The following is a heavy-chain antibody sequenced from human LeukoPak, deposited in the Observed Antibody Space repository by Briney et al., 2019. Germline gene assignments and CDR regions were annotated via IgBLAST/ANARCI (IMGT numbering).Heavy chain of an antibody. J-gene: IGHJ6*03. CDR1: GGTLSSYG. V-gene: IGHV1-2*02. Sequence: ASVKVSCKASGGTLSSYGISWVRQAPGQGLEWMGWINVHTGGMIYAQDFQGRVAMTRDTSISTAYMELSRLTSDDTAVYYCARGHPGGNYRDYYMDVWGKGTTVTVSS. D-gene: IGHD1-26*01. CDR3: ARGHPGGNYRDYYMDV. CDR2: INVHTGGM.